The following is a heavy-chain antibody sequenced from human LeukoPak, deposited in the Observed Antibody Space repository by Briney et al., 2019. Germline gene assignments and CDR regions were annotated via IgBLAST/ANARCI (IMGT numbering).Heavy chain of an antibody. CDR3: ARDSSVRGYSLYYFDY. CDR2: IYTSGST. CDR1: GGSISSYY. Sequence: SETLSLTCTVSGGSISSYYWSWIRQPAGKGLEWIGRIYTSGSTNYNPSLKSRVTMSVDSSKNQFSLKLGSVTAADMAVYYCARDSSVRGYSLYYFDYWGQGTLVTVSS. V-gene: IGHV4-4*07. D-gene: IGHD5-18*01. J-gene: IGHJ4*02.